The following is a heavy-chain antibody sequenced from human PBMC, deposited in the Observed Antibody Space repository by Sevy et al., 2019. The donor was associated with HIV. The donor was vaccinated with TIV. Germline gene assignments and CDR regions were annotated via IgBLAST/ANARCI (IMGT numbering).Heavy chain of an antibody. CDR1: GFTFISFT. CDR2: ISNSPSYI. J-gene: IGHJ4*02. V-gene: IGHV3-21*04. D-gene: IGHD3-22*01. Sequence: GGSLRLSCAASGFTFISFTMNWVRQAPGKGLEWVSSISNSPSYIYYAYSVKGRFTITRDNFKNKLYLKMNSLRAEDTAVYYCVKEGGGYYYDSSGLFDYWGQGTLVTVSS. CDR3: VKEGGGYYYDSSGLFDY.